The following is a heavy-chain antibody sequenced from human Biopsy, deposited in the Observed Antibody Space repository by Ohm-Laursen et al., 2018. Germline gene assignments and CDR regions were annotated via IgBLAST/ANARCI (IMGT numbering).Heavy chain of an antibody. Sequence: TQTLTLTCTFSGFSLSSHGVGVGWIRQPPGEALEWRAIVYWDNDKRYSPSLWSRLNIWKDASKNRVVLTLTDMDPVDTATYYCAHVVITYGGIIALDAFDVWGQGSMVIVSS. CDR1: GFSLSSHGVG. CDR3: AHVVITYGGIIALDAFDV. J-gene: IGHJ3*01. D-gene: IGHD3-16*02. V-gene: IGHV2-5*02. CDR2: VYWDNDK.